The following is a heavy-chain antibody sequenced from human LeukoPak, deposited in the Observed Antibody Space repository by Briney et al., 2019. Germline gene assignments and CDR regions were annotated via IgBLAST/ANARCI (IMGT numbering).Heavy chain of an antibody. CDR1: GYSFTSYW. D-gene: IGHD3-10*01. Sequence: GESLKISCKGSGYSFTSYWIGWVRQMPGKGLEWMGIIYPGDSDTRYSPSFQGQVTISADKSISTAYLQWSSLKASDTAMYYCARQYYYGSGSYPYPFDYWGQGTLVTVSS. CDR2: IYPGDSDT. J-gene: IGHJ4*02. V-gene: IGHV5-51*01. CDR3: ARQYYYGSGSYPYPFDY.